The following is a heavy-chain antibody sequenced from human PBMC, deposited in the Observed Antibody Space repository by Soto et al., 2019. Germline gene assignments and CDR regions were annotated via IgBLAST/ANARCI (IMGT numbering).Heavy chain of an antibody. CDR2: ISYDGSNK. CDR3: ARPLWRDDYNWGYFDL. J-gene: IGHJ2*01. CDR1: GFTFSSYA. V-gene: IGHV3-30-3*01. D-gene: IGHD4-4*01. Sequence: QVQLVESGAGVVQPGRSLRLSCAASGFTFSSYAMHWVRQAPGKALERVAVISYDGSNKYYADSVKGRFTISRDNSKNTLSLHMNSLRAEDTAVYYCARPLWRDDYNWGYFDLWGRGTLVTVSS.